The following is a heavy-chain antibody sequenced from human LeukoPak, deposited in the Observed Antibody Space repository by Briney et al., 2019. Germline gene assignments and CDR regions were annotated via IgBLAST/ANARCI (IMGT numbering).Heavy chain of an antibody. J-gene: IGHJ5*02. CDR3: ARGPSAYYSMPFDP. CDR2: ISSSSSYI. V-gene: IGHV3-21*01. CDR1: GFTFSSYS. Sequence: GGSLRLSCAASGFTFSSYSMNWVRQAPGKGLEWVSSISSSSSYIYYADSVKGRFTISRDNAKNSLYLQMNSLRAEDTAVYCCARGPSAYYSMPFDPWGQGTLVTVSS. D-gene: IGHD4-11*01.